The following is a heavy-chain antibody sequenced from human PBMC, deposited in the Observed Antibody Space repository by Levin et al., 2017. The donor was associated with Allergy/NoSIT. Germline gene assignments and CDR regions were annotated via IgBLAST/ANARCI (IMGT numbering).Heavy chain of an antibody. V-gene: IGHV3-15*01. CDR2: IKSKTDGGTT. CDR3: TTDPSYYYDSSGYYYYFDY. J-gene: IGHJ4*02. CDR1: GFTFSNAW. D-gene: IGHD3-22*01. Sequence: GGSLRLSCAASGFTFSNAWMSWVRQAPGKGLEWVGRIKSKTDGGTTDYAAPVKGRFTISRDDSKNTLYLQMNSLKTEDTAVYYCTTDPSYYYDSSGYYYYFDYWGQGTLVTVSS.